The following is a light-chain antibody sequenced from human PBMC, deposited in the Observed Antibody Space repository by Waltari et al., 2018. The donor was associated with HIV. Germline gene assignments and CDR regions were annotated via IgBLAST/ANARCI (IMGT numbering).Light chain of an antibody. CDR2: SNN. CDR1: SSNIGSNP. V-gene: IGLV1-44*01. J-gene: IGLJ1*01. Sequence: SVLTQPPSASGTPGQRVTLSCSGSSSNIGSNPINWYRQLPGTAPKLLIYSNNQWPSGVPDRFSGSKSGTSASLAISGLQSEDEADYYCAAWDDSLHGYVF. CDR3: AAWDDSLHGYV.